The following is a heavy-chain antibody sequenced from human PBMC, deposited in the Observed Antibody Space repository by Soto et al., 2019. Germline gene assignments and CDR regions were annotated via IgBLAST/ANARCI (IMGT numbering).Heavy chain of an antibody. Sequence: QVPLVESGGGVVQPGRSLRLSCAASGFTFSSYGMHWVRQAPGKGLEWVAVISYDGSNKYYADSVKGRFTISRDNSKNTLYLQMNSLRAEDTAVYYCAKDSRVTTTFDYWGQGTLVTVSS. D-gene: IGHD4-17*01. CDR1: GFTFSSYG. CDR2: ISYDGSNK. CDR3: AKDSRVTTTFDY. J-gene: IGHJ4*02. V-gene: IGHV3-30*18.